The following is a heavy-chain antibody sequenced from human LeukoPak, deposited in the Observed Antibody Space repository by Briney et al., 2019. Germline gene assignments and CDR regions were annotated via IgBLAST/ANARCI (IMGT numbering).Heavy chain of an antibody. CDR2: IKSDGVTM. D-gene: IGHD6-19*01. V-gene: IGHV3-9*01. CDR1: GFTFDDSA. CDR3: IKGIRRSGYFSDNFDS. Sequence: PGRSLRLSCAASGFTFDDSAMHWVRQAPGKGLEWVSGIKSDGVTMGYADSVRGRFTISRDNAKTSLYLQMNALRTEDTALYYCIKGIRRSGYFSDNFDSWGQGTLVTVSS. J-gene: IGHJ4*02.